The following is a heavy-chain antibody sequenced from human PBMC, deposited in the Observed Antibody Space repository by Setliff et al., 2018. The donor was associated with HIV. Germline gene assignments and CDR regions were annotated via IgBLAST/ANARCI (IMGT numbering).Heavy chain of an antibody. Sequence: PGGSLRLSCAASGFIFSSYAMSWVRQAPGKGLEWVSGITGSGGLTFYADSVKGRFTISRDNSKNTLYLQMNSLRAEDTVVYYCAKGHYSSGDSKQNGFDMWGQGTMVTVSS. CDR1: GFIFSSYA. V-gene: IGHV3-23*01. J-gene: IGHJ3*02. CDR2: ITGSGGLT. D-gene: IGHD3-22*01. CDR3: AKGHYSSGDSKQNGFDM.